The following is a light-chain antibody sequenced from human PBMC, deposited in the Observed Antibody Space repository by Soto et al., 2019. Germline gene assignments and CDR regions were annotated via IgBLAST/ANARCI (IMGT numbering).Light chain of an antibody. Sequence: EIELTQSPGTLSLSPGERVTLSCRASQSVSSSYLAWYQQTPGQAPRLLIYDTSYRATGVPDRFSGSGSGTDFTLTISRLEPEDFAMYYCQQYGNSPWTFGQGTKVDIK. CDR2: DTS. J-gene: IGKJ1*01. CDR1: QSVSSSY. CDR3: QQYGNSPWT. V-gene: IGKV3-20*01.